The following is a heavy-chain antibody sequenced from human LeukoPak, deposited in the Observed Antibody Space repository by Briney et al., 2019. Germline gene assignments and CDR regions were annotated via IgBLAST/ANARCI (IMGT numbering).Heavy chain of an antibody. CDR1: GFTFSSYE. V-gene: IGHV3-48*03. CDR2: ISSSSNTM. J-gene: IGHJ4*02. CDR3: ARAFDY. Sequence: PGGSLRLSCAASGFTFSSYEVNWVRQAPGKGLEWVSYISSSSNTMYYADSVKGRFTFSRDNAKNSLYLQMNSLRDEDTAVYYCARAFDYWGQGTLVAVSS.